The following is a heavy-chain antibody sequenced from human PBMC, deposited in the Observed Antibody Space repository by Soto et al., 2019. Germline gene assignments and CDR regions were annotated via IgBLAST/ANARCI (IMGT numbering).Heavy chain of an antibody. CDR2: IIPMFGPA. J-gene: IGHJ6*02. CDR3: ARMELERYRHYYYGVDV. V-gene: IGHV1-69*13. D-gene: IGHD1-1*01. CDR1: GATFSSSS. Sequence: SVKVSCKASGATFSSSSFTWVRQAPGQGLEWMGGIIPMFGPATYAQRFQGRVTITADEFTSTAYMEMRSLRSEDTAVYYCARMELERYRHYYYGVDVWGQGTTVTVSS.